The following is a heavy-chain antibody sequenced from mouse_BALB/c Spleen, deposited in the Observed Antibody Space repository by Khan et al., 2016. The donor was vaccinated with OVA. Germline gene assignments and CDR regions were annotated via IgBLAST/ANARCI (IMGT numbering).Heavy chain of an antibody. CDR1: GFSLSRYN. Sequence: VELVESGPGLVAPSQSLSITCTVSGFSLSRYNIHWVRQPPGKGLEWLGMIWAGGGTDYNSTLKSRLNISKDNSKSQVFLKMNSLQTDDTAMYYCARAYYRYYGYYAMDFWGQGTSVTVSS. D-gene: IGHD2-14*01. V-gene: IGHV2-6-4*01. CDR2: IWAGGGT. CDR3: ARAYYRYYGYYAMDF. J-gene: IGHJ4*01.